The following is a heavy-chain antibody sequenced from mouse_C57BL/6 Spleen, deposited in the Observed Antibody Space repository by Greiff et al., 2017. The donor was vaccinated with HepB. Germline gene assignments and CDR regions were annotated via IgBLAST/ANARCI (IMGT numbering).Heavy chain of an antibody. V-gene: IGHV5-4*01. D-gene: IGHD2-4*01. CDR2: ISDGGSYT. CDR1: GFTFSSYA. J-gene: IGHJ2*01. CDR3: AREGMITRYYFDY. Sequence: EVQLVESGGGLVKPGGSLKLSCAASGFTFSSYAMSWVRQTPEKRLEWVATISDGGSYTYYPDNVKGRFTISRDNAKNNLYLQMSHLKSEDTAMYYCAREGMITRYYFDYWGQGTTLTVSS.